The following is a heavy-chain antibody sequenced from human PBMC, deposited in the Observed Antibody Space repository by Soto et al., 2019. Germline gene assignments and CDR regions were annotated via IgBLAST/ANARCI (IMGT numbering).Heavy chain of an antibody. CDR2: ISGSGGST. D-gene: IGHD5-18*01. J-gene: IGHJ6*02. V-gene: IGHV3-23*01. CDR3: AKERDTAMVTDYYYGMDV. Sequence: EVQLLESGGGLVQPGGSLRLSCAASGFTFSSYAMSWVRQAPGKVLEWVSAISGSGGSTYYADSVKGRFTISRDNSKNTLYLQMNSLRAEDTAVYYCAKERDTAMVTDYYYGMDVCGQGTTVTVSS. CDR1: GFTFSSYA.